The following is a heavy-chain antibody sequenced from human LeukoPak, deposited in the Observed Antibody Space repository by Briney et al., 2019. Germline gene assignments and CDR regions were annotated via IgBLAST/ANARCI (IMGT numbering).Heavy chain of an antibody. V-gene: IGHV4-61*02. J-gene: IGHJ4*02. Sequence: SETLSLTCTVSGGSISSGSYYWSWIRQPAGKGLEWIGRIYTSGSTNYNPSLKSRVTISVDTSKNQFSLKLSSVTAADTAVYYCARGYGYCWGQGTLVTVSS. CDR3: ARGYGYC. CDR1: GGSISSGSYY. CDR2: IYTSGST. D-gene: IGHD5-18*01.